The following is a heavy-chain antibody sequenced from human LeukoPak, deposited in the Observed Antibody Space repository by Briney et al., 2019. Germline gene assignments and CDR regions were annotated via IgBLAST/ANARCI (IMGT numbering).Heavy chain of an antibody. J-gene: IGHJ5*02. CDR3: ARQESGPYGGNDWFDP. D-gene: IGHD4-23*01. CDR1: GGSISSYY. V-gene: IGHV4-39*01. Sequence: SETLSLTCTVSGGSISSYYWGWIRQPPGKGLEWIGSIYYSGSTYYNPSLKSRVTVSVDTSKNQFSLKLSSVTAADTAVYYCARQESGPYGGNDWFDPWGQGTLVTVSS. CDR2: IYYSGST.